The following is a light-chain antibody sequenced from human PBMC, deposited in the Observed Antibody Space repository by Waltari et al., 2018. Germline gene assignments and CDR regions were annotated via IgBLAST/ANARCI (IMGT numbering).Light chain of an antibody. CDR1: QRLGKNY. V-gene: IGKV3-20*01. CDR3: QQYGSSVLYT. Sequence: VLTQSPGTLSLSPGDRASLSCKASQRLGKNYLVWYQQKPGQAPRLLIFGASSRAAGIPDRFSGSGSGTDFTLTISRLEPEDFAVYYCQQYGSSVLYTFGQGTKLEIK. J-gene: IGKJ2*01. CDR2: GAS.